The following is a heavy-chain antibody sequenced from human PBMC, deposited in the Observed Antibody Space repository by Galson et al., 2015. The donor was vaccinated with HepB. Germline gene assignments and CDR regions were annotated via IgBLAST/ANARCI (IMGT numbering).Heavy chain of an antibody. J-gene: IGHJ6*02. CDR1: GFTFSSYA. CDR3: VKGQGRAALYGMDV. CDR2: ISSNGGST. V-gene: IGHV3-64D*09. Sequence: SLRLSCAASGFTFSSYAMHWVRQAPGKGLEYVSAISSNGGSTYYADSVKGRFTISRDNSKNTLYLQMSSLRAEDTAVYYCVKGQGRAALYGMDVWGQGTTVTVSS. D-gene: IGHD6-13*01.